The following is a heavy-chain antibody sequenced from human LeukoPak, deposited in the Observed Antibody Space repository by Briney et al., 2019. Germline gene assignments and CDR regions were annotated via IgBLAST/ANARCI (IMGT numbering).Heavy chain of an antibody. Sequence: GGSLRLSCAASGFTFSSYSMHWVRQAPGKGLEWVSYISSSSSTIYYADSVKGRFTISRDNAKNSLYLQMNSLRDEDTAVYYCARGGLPIVGATTPFDYWGQGTLVTVSS. V-gene: IGHV3-48*02. CDR3: ARGGLPIVGATTPFDY. CDR2: ISSSSSTI. J-gene: IGHJ4*02. D-gene: IGHD1-26*01. CDR1: GFTFSSYS.